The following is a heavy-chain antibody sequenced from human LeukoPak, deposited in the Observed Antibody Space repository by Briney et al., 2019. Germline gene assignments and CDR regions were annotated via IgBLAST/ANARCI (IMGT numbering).Heavy chain of an antibody. CDR3: ARFAFGGTSDY. D-gene: IGHD3-16*01. V-gene: IGHV1-2*02. CDR1: GYTFTDYY. J-gene: IGHJ4*02. Sequence: ASVKVSCRASGYTFTDYYIHWVRQAPGQGLEWLGWINLNSAGTKYAQKFQGRVTMTRDTSISTAYMELSRLRSDDTAVYYCARFAFGGTSDYWGQGTLVTVSS. CDR2: INLNSAGT.